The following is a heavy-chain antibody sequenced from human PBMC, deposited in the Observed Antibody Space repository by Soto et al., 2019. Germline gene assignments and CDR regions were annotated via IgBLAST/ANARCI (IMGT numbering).Heavy chain of an antibody. CDR3: ARQIYDSDTGPNFQYYFDS. Sequence: GASLKISCQGSGYSFAGYWITWVRQKPGKGLEWMGRIDPSDSQTYYSPSFRGHVTISVTKSITTVFLQWSSLRASDTAMYYCARQIYDSDTGPNFQYYFDSWGQGTPVTVSS. D-gene: IGHD3-22*01. V-gene: IGHV5-10-1*01. CDR1: GYSFAGYW. J-gene: IGHJ4*02. CDR2: IDPSDSQT.